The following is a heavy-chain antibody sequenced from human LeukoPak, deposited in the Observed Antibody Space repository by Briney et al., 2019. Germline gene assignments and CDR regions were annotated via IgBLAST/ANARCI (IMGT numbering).Heavy chain of an antibody. CDR1: GFTFRTYG. V-gene: IGHV3-30*02. D-gene: IGHD3-10*01. CDR2: IRNDGSTK. CDR3: AKDMEKDYYGSGSYYNAFDY. J-gene: IGHJ4*02. Sequence: GGSLRLSCAASGFTFRTYGMHWVRRAPGKGLEWVAFIRNDGSTKYYADSVKGRFTLSRDNSKNSLYLQMNSLRAEDTALYYCAKDMEKDYYGSGSYYNAFDYWGQGTLVTVSS.